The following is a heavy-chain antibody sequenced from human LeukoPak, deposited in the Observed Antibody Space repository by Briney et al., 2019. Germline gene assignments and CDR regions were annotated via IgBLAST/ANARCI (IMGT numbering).Heavy chain of an antibody. Sequence: HPGGSLRLSCAAPGFTFSSYWMNWVRQAPGKGLEWVANIKQDGSEKYYVDSVKGRFTISRDNAKSSLYLQMNSLRAEDTAVYYCARIETVADAFDIWGQGTLVTVSS. CDR2: IKQDGSEK. CDR3: ARIETVADAFDI. V-gene: IGHV3-7*02. D-gene: IGHD1-1*01. CDR1: GFTFSSYW. J-gene: IGHJ3*02.